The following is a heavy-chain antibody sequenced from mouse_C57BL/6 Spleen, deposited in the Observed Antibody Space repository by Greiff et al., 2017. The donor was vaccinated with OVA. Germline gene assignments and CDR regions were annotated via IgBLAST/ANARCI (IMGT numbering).Heavy chain of an antibody. D-gene: IGHD1-1*01. V-gene: IGHV1-20*01. Sequence: DVKLQESGPELVKPGDSVKISCKASGYSFTGYFMNWVMQSHGKSLEWIGRINPYNGDTFYNQKFKGKATLTVDKSSSTAHMELRSLTSEDSAVYYFARKGGGSSYWYFDVWGTGTTVTVSS. CDR1: GYSFTGYF. J-gene: IGHJ1*03. CDR2: INPYNGDT. CDR3: ARKGGGSSYWYFDV.